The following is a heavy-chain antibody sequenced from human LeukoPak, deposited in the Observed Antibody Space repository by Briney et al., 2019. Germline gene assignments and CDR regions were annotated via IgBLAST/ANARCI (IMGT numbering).Heavy chain of an antibody. CDR2: IYTSRST. D-gene: IGHD2-2*01. CDR3: ARRGPLSADAFDI. V-gene: IGHV4-61*02. CDR1: GGSISSGSYY. J-gene: IGHJ3*02. Sequence: SQTLSLTCTVSGGSISSGSYYCSWIRQPAGKGLEWIGRIYTSRSTNYNPSLKSRVTISVDTSKNQFSLKLSSVTAADTAVYYCARRGPLSADAFDIWGQGTMVTVSS.